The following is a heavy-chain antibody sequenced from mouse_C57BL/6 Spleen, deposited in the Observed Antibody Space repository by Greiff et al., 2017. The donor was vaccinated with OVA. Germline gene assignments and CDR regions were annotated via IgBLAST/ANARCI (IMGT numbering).Heavy chain of an antibody. CDR3: ARGNDYDPYYAMDY. Sequence: EVKVEESGPGLVKPSQSLSLTCSVTGYSITSGYYWNWIRQFPGNKLEWMGYISYDGSNNYNPSLKNRISITRDTSKNQFFLKLNSVTTEDTATYYCARGNDYDPYYAMDYWGQGTSVTVSS. CDR2: ISYDGSN. D-gene: IGHD2-4*01. V-gene: IGHV3-6*01. J-gene: IGHJ4*01. CDR1: GYSITSGYY.